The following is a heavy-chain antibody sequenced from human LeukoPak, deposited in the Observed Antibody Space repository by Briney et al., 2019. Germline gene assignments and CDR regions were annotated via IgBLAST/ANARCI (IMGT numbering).Heavy chain of an antibody. CDR1: GYTFTSYY. V-gene: IGHV1-46*01. D-gene: IGHD6-19*01. CDR2: INPSGGST. J-gene: IGHJ4*02. Sequence: ASVKVSCTASGYTFTSYYMHWVRQAPGQGLEWMGIINPSGGSTSYAQKFQGRVTMTRDTSTSTVYMELSSLRSEDTAVYYCARDPPSIAVAGTENLFDYWGQGTLVTVSS. CDR3: ARDPPSIAVAGTENLFDY.